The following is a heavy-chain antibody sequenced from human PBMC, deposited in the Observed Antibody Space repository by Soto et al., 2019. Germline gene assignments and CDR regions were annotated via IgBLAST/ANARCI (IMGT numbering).Heavy chain of an antibody. V-gene: IGHV3-23*01. CDR3: AKLGKSLWFGELSRRAFEI. Sequence: GGSLRLSCAASGFTFSSYAMSWVRQAPGKGLEWVSAISGSGGSTYYADSVKGRFTISRDNSKNTLYLQMNSLRAEDTAVYYCAKLGKSLWFGELSRRAFEIWGQGTMVTVSS. J-gene: IGHJ3*02. D-gene: IGHD3-10*01. CDR1: GFTFSSYA. CDR2: ISGSGGST.